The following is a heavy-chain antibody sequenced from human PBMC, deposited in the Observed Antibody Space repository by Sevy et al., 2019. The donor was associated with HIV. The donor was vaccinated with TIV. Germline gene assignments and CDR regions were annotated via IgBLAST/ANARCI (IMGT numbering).Heavy chain of an antibody. CDR3: AKGGGGHYDPDEIGYYFYYYNMDV. D-gene: IGHD3-22*01. V-gene: IGHV3-23*01. CDR2: ISGSGTRT. CDR1: GFSFDSYG. J-gene: IGHJ6*03. Sequence: GGSLRLSCAVSGFSFDSYGMTWVRQAPGKGLEWVSGISGSGTRTYYADSVKGRFSISRDNSKNRLYLQMNSLRSEAKAIYYCAKGGGGHYDPDEIGYYFYYYNMDVWGKGTTVTVSS.